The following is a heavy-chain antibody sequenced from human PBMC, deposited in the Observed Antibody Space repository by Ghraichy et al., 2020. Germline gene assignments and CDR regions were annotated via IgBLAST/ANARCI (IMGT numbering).Heavy chain of an antibody. CDR2: ISGSGGST. J-gene: IGHJ5*02. CDR3: AKAPDSSSWTHNWFDP. CDR1: GFTFSSYA. D-gene: IGHD6-13*01. Sequence: GGSLRLSCAASGFTFSSYAMSWVRQAPGKGLEWVSAISGSGGSTYYADSVKGRFTISRDNSKNTLYLQMNSLRAEDTAVYYCAKAPDSSSWTHNWFDPWGKGTLVTVSS. V-gene: IGHV3-23*01.